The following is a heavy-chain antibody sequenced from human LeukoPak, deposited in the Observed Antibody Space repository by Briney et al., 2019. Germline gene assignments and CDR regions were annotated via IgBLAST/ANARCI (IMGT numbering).Heavy chain of an antibody. CDR3: ARRLLGPMDV. D-gene: IGHD2/OR15-2a*01. CDR2: ISSSSITI. Sequence: PGGSLRLSCAASGFTFSSYNMNWVRQAPGKRLEWVSYISSSSITIHYADSVKGRFTISRDNAKNSLYLQMNSLRDEDTAVYYCARRLLGPMDVWGQGTTVTVSS. J-gene: IGHJ6*02. CDR1: GFTFSSYN. V-gene: IGHV3-48*02.